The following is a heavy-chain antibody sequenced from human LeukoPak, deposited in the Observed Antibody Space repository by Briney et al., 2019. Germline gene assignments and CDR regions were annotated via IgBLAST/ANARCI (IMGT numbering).Heavy chain of an antibody. CDR3: ARVGHYDFWSGYYQVYYHYYYMDV. CDR2: INPNSGGT. CDR1: GYTFTGYY. Sequence: ASVKVSCKASGYTFTGYYMHWVRQAPGQGLEWMGRINPNSGGTNYAQKFQGRVTMTRDTSISTAYMELSRLRSGDTAVYYCARVGHYDFWSGYYQVYYHYYYMDVWGKGTTVTVSS. D-gene: IGHD3-3*01. J-gene: IGHJ6*03. V-gene: IGHV1-2*06.